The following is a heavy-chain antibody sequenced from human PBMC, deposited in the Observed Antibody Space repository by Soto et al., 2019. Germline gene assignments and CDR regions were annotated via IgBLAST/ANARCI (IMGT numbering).Heavy chain of an antibody. CDR3: ARWSSGALYEY. V-gene: IGHV1-18*04. J-gene: IGHJ4*02. Sequence: QIHLVQSGAEVRKPGASVNVSCKTSGYIFTNYGVSWVRQAPGEGLEVVGWISAYNGYPKYGQRFQGRVTLSTDTSTTTGYMELRNLRFDDPGVYYCARWSSGALYEYWGQGTLLTVSS. CDR1: GYIFTNYG. CDR2: ISAYNGYP.